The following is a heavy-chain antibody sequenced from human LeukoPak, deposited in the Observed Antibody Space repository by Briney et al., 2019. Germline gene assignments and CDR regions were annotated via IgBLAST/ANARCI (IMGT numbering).Heavy chain of an antibody. CDR3: ARESREGWLRNFDY. D-gene: IGHD5-12*01. CDR2: ISSSGSTI. CDR1: GFTFSSYE. V-gene: IGHV3-48*03. Sequence: GGSLRPSCAASGFTFSSYEMNWVRQAPGKGLEWVSYISSSGSTIYYADSVKGRFTISRDNAKNSLYLQMNSLRAEDTAVYFCARESREGWLRNFDYWGQGTLVTVSS. J-gene: IGHJ4*02.